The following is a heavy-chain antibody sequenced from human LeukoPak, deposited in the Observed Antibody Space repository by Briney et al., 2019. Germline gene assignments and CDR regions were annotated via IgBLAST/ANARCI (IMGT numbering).Heavy chain of an antibody. CDR3: AKGSYGSGSYVDY. Sequence: GGSLRLSCAASGFTFDDYAMHWVRQAPGKGLEWVSGISWNSGYIGYEDSVKGRFTISRDNAKNSLYLQMNSLRAEDTALYYCAKGSYGSGSYVDYWGQGTLITVSS. D-gene: IGHD3-10*01. CDR2: ISWNSGYI. J-gene: IGHJ4*02. V-gene: IGHV3-9*01. CDR1: GFTFDDYA.